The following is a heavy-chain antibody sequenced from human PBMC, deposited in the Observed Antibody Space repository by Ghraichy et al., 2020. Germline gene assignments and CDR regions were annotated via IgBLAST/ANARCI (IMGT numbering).Heavy chain of an antibody. J-gene: IGHJ1*01. Sequence: GGSLRLSCAASGFTFSSYGMHWVRQAPGKGLEWVAVIWYDGSNKYYADSVKGRFTISRDNSKNTLYLQMNSLRAEDTAVYYCARDDSPRKYQLGHFQHWGQGTLVTVSS. V-gene: IGHV3-33*01. CDR2: IWYDGSNK. CDR3: ARDDSPRKYQLGHFQH. CDR1: GFTFSSYG. D-gene: IGHD2-2*01.